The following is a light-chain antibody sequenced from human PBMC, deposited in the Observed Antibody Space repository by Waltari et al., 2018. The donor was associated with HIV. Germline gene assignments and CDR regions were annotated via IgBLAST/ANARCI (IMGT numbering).Light chain of an antibody. CDR2: DVS. Sequence: QSALTQPASVSGSPGQSITISCTGTSRDLGGHNFVPWYQQHPGKAPKLMIYDVSNRPSGVSNRFSGSKSGNTASLTISGLQAEDEADYYCSSYTSSSTLYVFGTGTKVTVL. CDR3: SSYTSSSTLYV. J-gene: IGLJ1*01. V-gene: IGLV2-14*01. CDR1: SRDLGGHNF.